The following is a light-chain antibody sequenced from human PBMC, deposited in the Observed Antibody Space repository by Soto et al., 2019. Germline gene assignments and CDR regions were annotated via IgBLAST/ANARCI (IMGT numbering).Light chain of an antibody. J-gene: IGLJ7*01. CDR2: SNN. V-gene: IGLV1-44*01. CDR1: SSNIGSNT. Sequence: QSVLTQPPSASRTPGQRVTISCSGSSSNIGSNTVSWYQQFPGTAPKVLVYSNNQRPSGVPDRFSGSKSGSSASLAISGLLSEDEAHYYCAAWDDRLNGAVFGGGTQLTVL. CDR3: AAWDDRLNGAV.